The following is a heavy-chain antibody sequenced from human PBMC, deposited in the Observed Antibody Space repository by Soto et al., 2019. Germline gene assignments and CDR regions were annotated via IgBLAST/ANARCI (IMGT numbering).Heavy chain of an antibody. CDR3: ERAGGEYYDRSGYWHNSLDP. J-gene: IGHJ5*02. CDR2: IYYSGST. D-gene: IGHD3-22*01. CDR1: GGSISSGEYC. Sequence: SETLSHTCTVSGGSISSGEYCWSWIRQPPGKGLEWIGYIYYSGSTDYNPSLKSRVTRSVDTSRNQFSLKLSSVTSADTALYLCERAGGEYYDRSGYWHNSLDPWGEGSMVTV. V-gene: IGHV4-30-4*01.